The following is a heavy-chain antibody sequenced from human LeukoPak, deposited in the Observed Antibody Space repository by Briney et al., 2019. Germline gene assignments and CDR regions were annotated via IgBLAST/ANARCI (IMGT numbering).Heavy chain of an antibody. V-gene: IGHV6-1*01. CDR2: TYYWSKWYF. CDR3: ARSKNYAFDY. Sequence: PSQTLSLTCDISGDSVSGSVVGWHWIRQSPSGGLQWLGKTYYWSKWYFDYADSVKSRMTISPDTSKNKFSLRLGSVTPADTAVCFCARSKNYAFDYWGPGALVTVSS. D-gene: IGHD1-7*01. CDR1: GDSVSGSVVG. J-gene: IGHJ4*02.